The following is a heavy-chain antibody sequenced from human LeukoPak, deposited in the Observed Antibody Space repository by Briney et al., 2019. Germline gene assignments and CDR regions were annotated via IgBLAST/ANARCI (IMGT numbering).Heavy chain of an antibody. Sequence: SETLSLTCTVSGGSISSSSYYWGCIRQPPGKGLEWIGSIYYSGSTYYNPSLKSRVTISVDTSKNQFSLKPNSVTAADTAVYYCAKKDYYYMDVWGKGTTVTVSS. V-gene: IGHV4-39*07. CDR3: AKKDYYYMDV. CDR1: GGSISSSSYY. CDR2: IYYSGST. J-gene: IGHJ6*03.